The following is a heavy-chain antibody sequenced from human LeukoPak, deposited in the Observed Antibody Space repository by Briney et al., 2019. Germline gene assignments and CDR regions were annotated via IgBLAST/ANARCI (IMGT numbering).Heavy chain of an antibody. CDR3: ARGGGFLEWLYPWDPDYYYMDV. CDR2: IKQDGSEK. Sequence: GGSLRLSCAASGFTFSSYWMSWVRQAPGKGLEWVANIKQDGSEKYYVDSVKGRFTISRDNAKNSLYLQMNSLRAEDTAVYYCARGGGFLEWLYPWDPDYYYMDVWGKGTTVTVSS. J-gene: IGHJ6*03. CDR1: GFTFSSYW. D-gene: IGHD3-3*01. V-gene: IGHV3-7*01.